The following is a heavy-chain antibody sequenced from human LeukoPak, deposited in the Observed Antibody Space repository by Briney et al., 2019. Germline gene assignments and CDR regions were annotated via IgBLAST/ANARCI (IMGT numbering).Heavy chain of an antibody. CDR2: IYTTGTT. CDR1: GGSPRSYY. D-gene: IGHD1-26*01. V-gene: IGHV4-4*07. Sequence: SETLSLTCDVSGGSPRSYYWGWVRQTAGKGLEWIGRIYTTGTTHFSPSLKSRLTMSVDTSKNQFSLKLTSVTAADTAVYFCARQGYTASYYFLDYWSQGTLVTVSS. J-gene: IGHJ4*02. CDR3: ARQGYTASYYFLDY.